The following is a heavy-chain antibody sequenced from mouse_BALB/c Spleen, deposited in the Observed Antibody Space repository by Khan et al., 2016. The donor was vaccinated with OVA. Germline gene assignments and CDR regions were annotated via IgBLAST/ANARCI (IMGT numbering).Heavy chain of an antibody. CDR2: IFPGNTAT. CDR3: TRAEYGAFAY. V-gene: IGHV1-5*01. CDR1: GYIFTSYW. D-gene: IGHD1-1*01. Sequence: EGRMQQSGTVLARPGASVKMSCKTSGYIFTSYWIHWVKQRPGQGLEWIGGIFPGNTATTSTQKLKDKAKLTAATSASTAYMERSSLTNEDSAVYYCTRAEYGAFAYWGQGTLVTVSA. J-gene: IGHJ3*01.